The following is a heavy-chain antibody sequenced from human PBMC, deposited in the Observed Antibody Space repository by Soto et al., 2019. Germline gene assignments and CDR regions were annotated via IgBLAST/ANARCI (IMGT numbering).Heavy chain of an antibody. D-gene: IGHD3-10*01. CDR1: GFTFNSYA. CDR3: AKEAGLLWFGELFLRAMDYYYYMDV. J-gene: IGHJ6*03. Sequence: PGGSLRLSCAASGFTFNSYAMSWVRQSPGKGLEWVSAISGSGGRTYYADSVEGRFTISRDNSKNTLYLQMNSLRAEDTAVYYCAKEAGLLWFGELFLRAMDYYYYMDVWGKGTTVTVSS. CDR2: ISGSGGRT. V-gene: IGHV3-23*01.